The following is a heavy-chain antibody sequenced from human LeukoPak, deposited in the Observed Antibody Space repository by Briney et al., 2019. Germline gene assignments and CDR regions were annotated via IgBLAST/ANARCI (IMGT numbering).Heavy chain of an antibody. J-gene: IGHJ4*02. D-gene: IGHD4-17*01. Sequence: SDKVSRKASRGTFSRYAISWVRQAPAQGLAGMGGIIPLLGIADYAQKFQRQVTISADKSTSTAYMELRSLRSEDTAVYYCARGSADYGDYDYWGQGTLVTVSS. CDR2: IIPLLGIA. CDR3: ARGSADYGDYDY. V-gene: IGHV1-69*10. CDR1: RGTFSRYA.